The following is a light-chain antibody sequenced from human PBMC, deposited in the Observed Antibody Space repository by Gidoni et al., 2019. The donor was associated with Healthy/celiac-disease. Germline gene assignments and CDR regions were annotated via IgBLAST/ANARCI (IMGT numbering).Light chain of an antibody. CDR2: KAS. J-gene: IGKJ1*01. V-gene: IGKV1-5*03. CDR1: QSISDW. CDR3: QQYNSYSRT. Sequence: DIQMTQSPSTLSASVGDRVTITCRASQSISDWLAWYQQKPGKAPKFRIYKASSLESGVPSRFSGSGSGTEFTLTISSLQPDDFATYYCQQYNSYSRTFGLGTKVEIK.